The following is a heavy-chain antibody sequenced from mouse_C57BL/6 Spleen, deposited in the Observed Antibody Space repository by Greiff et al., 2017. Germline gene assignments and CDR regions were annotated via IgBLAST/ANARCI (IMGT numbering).Heavy chain of an antibody. V-gene: IGHV1-69*01. CDR2: IDPSDSYT. Sequence: QVQLQQPGAELVMPGASVKLSCKASGYTFTSYWMHWVKQRPGQGLEWIGEIDPSDSYTNYNQKFKGKSTLTVDKSSSTAYMQLSSLTSEDSACYYCARYGVFSPYYAMDYWGQGTSVTVSS. J-gene: IGHJ4*01. CDR3: ARYGVFSPYYAMDY. D-gene: IGHD1-1*02. CDR1: GYTFTSYW.